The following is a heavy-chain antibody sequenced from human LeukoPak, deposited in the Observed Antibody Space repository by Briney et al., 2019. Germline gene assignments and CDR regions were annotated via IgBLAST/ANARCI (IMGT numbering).Heavy chain of an antibody. CDR2: ISAYNGNT. CDR3: AREGWYSGYDIWVGRGIDY. CDR1: GYTFTSYG. V-gene: IGHV1-18*01. Sequence: GASVTVSFKASGYTFTSYGISWVRQAPGQGLEWMGWISAYNGNTNYAQKLQGRVTMTRDTSISTAYMELSRLRSDDTAVYYCAREGWYSGYDIWVGRGIDYWGQGTLVTVSS. J-gene: IGHJ4*02. D-gene: IGHD5-12*01.